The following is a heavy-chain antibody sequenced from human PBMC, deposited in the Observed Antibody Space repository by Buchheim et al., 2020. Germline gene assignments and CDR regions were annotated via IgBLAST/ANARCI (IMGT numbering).Heavy chain of an antibody. D-gene: IGHD3-10*02. V-gene: IGHV3-23*01. J-gene: IGHJ4*02. CDR2: ISGSGGST. CDR3: AKLGVRGQPSSYYFDY. CDR1: GFTFSSYA. Sequence: EVQLLESGGGLVQPGGSLRLSCAASGFTFSSYAMSWVRQAPGKGLEWVSAISGSGGSTYYADSVKGRFTISRDTSKKKLYLQMNSLRAEDTAVYYCAKLGVRGQPSSYYFDYWGQGTL.